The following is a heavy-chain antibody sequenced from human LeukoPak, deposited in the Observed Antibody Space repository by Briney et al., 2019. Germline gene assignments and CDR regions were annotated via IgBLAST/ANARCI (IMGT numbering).Heavy chain of an antibody. CDR2: IKQDGKEK. D-gene: IGHD3-10*01. CDR1: GFTFSSSY. Sequence: GGSLRLSCAASGFTFSSSYMSWVRQAPGKGLEWVANIKQDGKEKHYVDSVKGRFTISRDNAKRSLCLQMDSLRAEDTAVYYCARDPRGSEYSHFDSWGLGTQVTVSP. CDR3: ARDPRGSEYSHFDS. V-gene: IGHV3-7*01. J-gene: IGHJ4*02.